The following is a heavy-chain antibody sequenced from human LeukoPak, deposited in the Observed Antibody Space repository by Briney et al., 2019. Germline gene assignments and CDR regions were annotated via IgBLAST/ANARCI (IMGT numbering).Heavy chain of an antibody. V-gene: IGHV4-59*01. CDR2: IHYSGSA. J-gene: IGHJ4*02. Sequence: PSETLSLTCTVSGGSISTYYWTWIRQPPGKGLEWIAYIHYSGSANYNSSLKSRVTMSVDTPNNQFSLKVSSLTAADTAVYYCARARDGYLLDSWGQGTLVTVSS. CDR3: ARARDGYLLDS. D-gene: IGHD5-24*01. CDR1: GGSISTYY.